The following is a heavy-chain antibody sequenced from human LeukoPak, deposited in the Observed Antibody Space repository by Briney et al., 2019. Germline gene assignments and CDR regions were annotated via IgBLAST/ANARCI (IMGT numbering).Heavy chain of an antibody. Sequence: PSETLSLTCTVSGGSISSHYWSWIRQPPGKGLEWIGYIYYSGSTNYNPSLKSRVTISVDTSKNQFSLKLSSVTAADTAVYYCARHTPLRPDSSGYYHYYFDYWGQRTLVTVSS. CDR1: GGSISSHY. CDR2: IYYSGST. CDR3: ARHTPLRPDSSGYYHYYFDY. D-gene: IGHD3-22*01. J-gene: IGHJ4*02. V-gene: IGHV4-59*11.